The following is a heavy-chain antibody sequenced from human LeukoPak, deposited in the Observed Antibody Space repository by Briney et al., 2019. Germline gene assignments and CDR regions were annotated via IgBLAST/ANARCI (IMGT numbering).Heavy chain of an antibody. CDR2: ISSSGSTI. V-gene: IGHV3-11*04. CDR1: GFTFSDYY. CDR3: AREGDAFDF. Sequence: GGSLRLSCAASGFTFSDYYMSWIRQAPGKGLEWVSYISSSGSTIYYADSVKGRFTISRDNAKNSVYLQMDSLRVEDTGLYYCAREGDAFDFWGQGTMVTVAS. J-gene: IGHJ3*01.